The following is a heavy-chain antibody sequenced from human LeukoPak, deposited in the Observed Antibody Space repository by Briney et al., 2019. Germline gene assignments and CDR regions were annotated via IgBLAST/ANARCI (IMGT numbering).Heavy chain of an antibody. CDR3: ARSSGWYPTYYYYYGMDV. V-gene: IGHV4-4*07. CDR2: IYTSGST. D-gene: IGHD6-19*01. Sequence: SETLSLTCTVSGGSISSYYWSWIRQPAGKGLEWIGRIYTSGSTNYNPSLKSRVTMSVDTSKNQFSLKLSYVTAADTAVYYCARSSGWYPTYYYYYGMDVWGQGTTVTVSS. J-gene: IGHJ6*02. CDR1: GGSISSYY.